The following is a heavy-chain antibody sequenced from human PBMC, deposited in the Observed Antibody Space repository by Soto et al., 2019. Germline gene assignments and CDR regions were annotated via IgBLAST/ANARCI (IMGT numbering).Heavy chain of an antibody. J-gene: IGHJ6*02. CDR1: GGSISSYY. CDR3: ARARIAARGYYGMDV. V-gene: IGHV4-59*01. Sequence: SETLSLTCTASGGSISSYYWSWIRQPPGKGLEWIGYIYYSGSTNYSPSLKSRVTISVDTSKNQFSLKLSSVTAADTAVYYCARARIAARGYYGMDVWGQGTTVTVSS. D-gene: IGHD6-6*01. CDR2: IYYSGST.